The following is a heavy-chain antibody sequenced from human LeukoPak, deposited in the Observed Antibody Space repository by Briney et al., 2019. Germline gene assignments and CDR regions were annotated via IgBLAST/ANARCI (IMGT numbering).Heavy chain of an antibody. CDR3: ARGGRWESYSAFDI. V-gene: IGHV4-34*01. CDR2: ITHTRRT. CDR1: GGPFSHYY. Sequence: PSETLSLTCAVSGGPFSHYYWNWIRQSPGKGLEWIGEITHTRRTNYNPVLRSRVTISVDTSRNQFSLKLRPMTAADTAVYYCARGGRWESYSAFDIWGQGTTVSVSS. D-gene: IGHD1-26*01. J-gene: IGHJ3*02.